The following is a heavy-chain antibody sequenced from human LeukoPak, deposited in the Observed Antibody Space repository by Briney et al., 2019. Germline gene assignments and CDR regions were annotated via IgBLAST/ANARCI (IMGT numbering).Heavy chain of an antibody. J-gene: IGHJ4*02. V-gene: IGHV3-21*01. CDR2: ISSSSSYI. D-gene: IGHD6-19*01. CDR3: ASQLSSVAVARGADY. Sequence: PGGSLRLSCAASGFTFSSYSMNWVRQAPGKGLEWVSSISSSSSYIHYADSVKGRFTISRDNAKNSLYLQMNSLRAEDTAVYYCASQLSSVAVARGADYWGQGTLVTVSS. CDR1: GFTFSSYS.